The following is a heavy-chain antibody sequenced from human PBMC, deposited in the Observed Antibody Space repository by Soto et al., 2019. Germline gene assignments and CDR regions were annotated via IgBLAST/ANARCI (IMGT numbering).Heavy chain of an antibody. CDR1: GFTFSSYS. CDR2: ISSSSSYI. D-gene: IGHD3-10*01. Sequence: PGGSLRLSCAASGFTFSSYSMNWVRQAPGKGLEWVSSISSSSSYIYYADSVKGRFTISRDNAKNSLYLQMNSLRAEDTAVYYCARDGVTMVRGVIINWGQGTLVTVSS. CDR3: ARDGVTMVRGVIIN. V-gene: IGHV3-21*01. J-gene: IGHJ4*02.